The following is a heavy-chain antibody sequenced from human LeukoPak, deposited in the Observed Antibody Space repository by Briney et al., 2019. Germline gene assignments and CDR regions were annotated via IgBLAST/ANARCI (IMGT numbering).Heavy chain of an antibody. Sequence: GGSLRLSCAASGFTFSSYAMHWVRQAPGKGLEWVAVISYDGSNKYYADSMKGRFTISRDNSKNTLYLQMNSLRAEDTAVYYCASLLVATITWGQGTLVTVSS. V-gene: IGHV3-30*04. CDR1: GFTFSSYA. J-gene: IGHJ4*02. D-gene: IGHD5-12*01. CDR2: ISYDGSNK. CDR3: ASLLVATIT.